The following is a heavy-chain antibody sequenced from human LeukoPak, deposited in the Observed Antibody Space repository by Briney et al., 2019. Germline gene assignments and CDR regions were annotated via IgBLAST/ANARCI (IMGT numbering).Heavy chain of an antibody. CDR3: ARGPPQAGNFDY. Sequence: ASVKVSCKASGGTFSSYAISWVRQAPGKGLEWMGGIIPIFGTANYAQKFQGRVTITTDESTSTAYMELSSLRSEDTAVYYCARGPPQAGNFDYWGQGTLVTVSS. V-gene: IGHV1-69*05. CDR2: IIPIFGTA. J-gene: IGHJ4*02. CDR1: GGTFSSYA. D-gene: IGHD6-19*01.